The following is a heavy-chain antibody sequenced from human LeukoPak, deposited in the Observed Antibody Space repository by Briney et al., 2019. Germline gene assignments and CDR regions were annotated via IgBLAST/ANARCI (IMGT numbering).Heavy chain of an antibody. D-gene: IGHD1-26*01. V-gene: IGHV3-7*01. CDR2: INPAGRDT. Sequence: GGSLRLSCEGSGFTFSDYWMGWVRQAPGKGLEWVANINPAGRDTYYVDSVKGRFTISRDNVKKSTFLQMNSLRVEETAVYYCARVHSGSYQYYYYYYMDVWGKGTTVTVSS. J-gene: IGHJ6*03. CDR1: GFTFSDYW. CDR3: ARVHSGSYQYYYYYYMDV.